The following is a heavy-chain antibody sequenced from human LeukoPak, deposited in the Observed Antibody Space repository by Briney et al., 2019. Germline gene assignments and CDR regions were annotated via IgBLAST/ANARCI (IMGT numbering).Heavy chain of an antibody. V-gene: IGHV1-69*13. CDR2: IIPIFGTA. Sequence: GASVKVSCKASGGTFSSYAISWVRQAPGQGLEWMGGIIPIFGTAKYSQKFQGRVSITADESTTSVYMDLSSLMSGDTAVYYCARARGSFPDAFEFWGQGTMVTVSS. CDR3: ARARGSFPDAFEF. D-gene: IGHD1-26*01. CDR1: GGTFSSYA. J-gene: IGHJ3*01.